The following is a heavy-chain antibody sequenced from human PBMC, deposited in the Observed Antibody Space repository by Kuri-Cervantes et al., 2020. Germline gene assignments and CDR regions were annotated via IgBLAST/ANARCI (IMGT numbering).Heavy chain of an antibody. J-gene: IGHJ4*02. V-gene: IGHV3-15*01. CDR1: GFTFGDYA. CDR3: TAEEVFYFDY. Sequence: GESLKISCTASGFTFGDYAMSWFRQAPGKGLEWVGRIKSKTDGGTTDYAAPVKGRFTISRDDSKNTLYLQMNSLKTEDTAVYYCTAEEVFYFDYWGRGTLVTVSS. CDR2: IKSKTDGGTT.